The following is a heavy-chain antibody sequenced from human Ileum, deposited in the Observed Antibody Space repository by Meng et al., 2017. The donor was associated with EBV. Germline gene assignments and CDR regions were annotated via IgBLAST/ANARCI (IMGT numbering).Heavy chain of an antibody. CDR1: GGSIISSKW. V-gene: IGHV4-4*02. D-gene: IGHD3-22*01. CDR2: IYHHGTT. Sequence: VLLQAAGPRLVKPSGIVSLTCAVSGGSIISSKWWSWVRQSPGTGLEWIGEIYHHGTTNYNPSLKSRVTISVDTSKNKFFLNLTSLTAADTAVYYCARLDSSGYYFGGWFDPWGQGILVTVSS. CDR3: ARLDSSGYYFGGWFDP. J-gene: IGHJ5*02.